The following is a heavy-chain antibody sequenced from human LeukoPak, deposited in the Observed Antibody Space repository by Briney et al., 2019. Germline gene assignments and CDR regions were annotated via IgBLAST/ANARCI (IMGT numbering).Heavy chain of an antibody. CDR3: ARTRDPRGSSGYLFDY. D-gene: IGHD3-22*01. Sequence: ASVKASCKASGGTFSSYAISWVRQAPGQGLEWMGWIIPIFGTANYAQKFQGRVTITTDESTSTAYMELSSLRSEDTAVYYCARTRDPRGSSGYLFDYWGQGTLVTVSS. CDR2: IIPIFGTA. J-gene: IGHJ4*02. V-gene: IGHV1-69*05. CDR1: GGTFSSYA.